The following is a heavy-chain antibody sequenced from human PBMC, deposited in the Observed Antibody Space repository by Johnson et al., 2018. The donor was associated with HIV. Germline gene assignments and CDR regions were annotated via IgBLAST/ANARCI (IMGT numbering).Heavy chain of an antibody. D-gene: IGHD4-17*01. V-gene: IGHV3-66*01. CDR2: IYSGGTT. J-gene: IGHJ3*02. CDR1: GFTVSSNY. CDR3: ARAPPSPYGDYGAFDI. Sequence: EMQLVESGGGLVQPGGSLRLSCAASGFTVSSNYMSWVRQAPGKGLEWVSVIYSGGTTDYSDSVTGRFTISRDNSKNTVYLQMNSLRVEDTAGYVCARAPPSPYGDYGAFDIWGQGTMVTISS.